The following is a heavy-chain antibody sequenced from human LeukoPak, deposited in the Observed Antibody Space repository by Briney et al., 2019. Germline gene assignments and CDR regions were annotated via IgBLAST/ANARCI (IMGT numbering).Heavy chain of an antibody. V-gene: IGHV4-38-2*01. CDR1: GYSISSGYY. J-gene: IGHJ4*02. CDR3: ARRTGGSFDY. Sequence: SETLPLTCAVSGYSISSGYYWGWIRQPPGKGLEWIGSMYHSGSTYYNPSLKSRVTISVDTSKNQFSLKLSSVTAADTAVYYCARRTGGSFDYWGQGTLVTVSS. CDR2: MYHSGST. D-gene: IGHD3-16*01.